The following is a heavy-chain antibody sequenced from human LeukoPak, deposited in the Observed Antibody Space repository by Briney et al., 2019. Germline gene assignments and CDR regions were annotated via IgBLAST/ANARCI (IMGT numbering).Heavy chain of an antibody. CDR1: GFTFSSYA. J-gene: IGHJ4*02. V-gene: IGHV3-23*01. D-gene: IGHD2-2*01. Sequence: GASLRLSCAASGFTFSSYAMSWVRQAPGKGLEWVSAISGSGGSAYYADSVKGRFTISRDNSKNTLYLQMSSLRAEDTAVYYCAKDAFYCSSTSCYAFDYWGQGTLVTVSS. CDR3: AKDAFYCSSTSCYAFDY. CDR2: ISGSGGSA.